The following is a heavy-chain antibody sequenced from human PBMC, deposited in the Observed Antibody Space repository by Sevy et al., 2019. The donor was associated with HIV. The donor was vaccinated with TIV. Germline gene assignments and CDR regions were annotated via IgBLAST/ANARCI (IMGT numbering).Heavy chain of an antibody. CDR1: GDSISGYY. Sequence: SETLSLTCTVSGDSISGYYWSWIRQPPGKGLEWIGYIYYSGRTDYNPSLKSRVIISQKTSKNQFSLKLTSVTAADTAVYFCARAYSNYYYAMDVWGQGTTVTVSS. D-gene: IGHD4-4*01. V-gene: IGHV4-59*01. J-gene: IGHJ6*02. CDR3: ARAYSNYYYAMDV. CDR2: IYYSGRT.